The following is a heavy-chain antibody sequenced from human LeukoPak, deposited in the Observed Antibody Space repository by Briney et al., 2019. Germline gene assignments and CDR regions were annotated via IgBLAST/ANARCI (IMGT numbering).Heavy chain of an antibody. J-gene: IGHJ5*02. V-gene: IGHV1-8*01. CDR2: VHPNSGNT. CDR1: GYPFSTYE. CDR3: ARGPRTDP. Sequence: ASVKVSCKTSGYPFSTYEINWVRRAAGQGLEWMGWVHPNSGNTACAQKFQGRVTMTRDTSISTAYMELSGLRSDDTAVYFCARGPRTDPWGQGTLVTVCS.